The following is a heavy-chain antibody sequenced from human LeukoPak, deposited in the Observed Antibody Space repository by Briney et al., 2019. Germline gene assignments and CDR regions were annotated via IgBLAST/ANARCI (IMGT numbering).Heavy chain of an antibody. V-gene: IGHV1-46*01. CDR1: GYTFTSYY. J-gene: IGHJ4*02. D-gene: IGHD2-2*01. CDR3: ARGRENFPAASEGCYFDY. CDR2: INPSGGST. Sequence: ASVKVSCKASGYTFTSYYMHWVRQAPGQGLEWMGIINPSGGSTSYAQKFQGRVTMTRDTSTSTVYMELSSLRSEDTAVYYCARGRENFPAASEGCYFDYWGQGTLVTVSS.